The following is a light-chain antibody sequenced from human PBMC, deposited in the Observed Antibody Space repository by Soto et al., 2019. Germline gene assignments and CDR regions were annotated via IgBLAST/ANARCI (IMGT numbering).Light chain of an antibody. CDR2: DDT. Sequence: QSALTQPASVSGSPGQSITISCTGTSSDVGGYNYVSWYQHHPGKAPKLIIYDDTNRPSGVSNPFSGSKSGNTASLTISGLQPEDEADYYCSSYTTSNTRQIVFGTGTKLTVL. CDR1: SSDVGGYNY. J-gene: IGLJ1*01. CDR3: SSYTTSNTRQIV. V-gene: IGLV2-14*03.